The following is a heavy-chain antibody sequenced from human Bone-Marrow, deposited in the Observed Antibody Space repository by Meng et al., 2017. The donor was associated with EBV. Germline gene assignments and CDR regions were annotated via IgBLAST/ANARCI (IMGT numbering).Heavy chain of an antibody. Sequence: QVQLQQWGSGLLKPSETLSLTCAGYGGSFSGYYWSWIRQPPGKGLEWIGEINHSGSTNYNPSLKSRVTISVDTSKNQFSLKLSSVTAADTAVYYCARGRGYSSPNFDYWGQGTLVTVSS. CDR1: GGSFSGYY. V-gene: IGHV4-34*01. CDR2: INHSGST. J-gene: IGHJ4*02. D-gene: IGHD6-13*01. CDR3: ARGRGYSSPNFDY.